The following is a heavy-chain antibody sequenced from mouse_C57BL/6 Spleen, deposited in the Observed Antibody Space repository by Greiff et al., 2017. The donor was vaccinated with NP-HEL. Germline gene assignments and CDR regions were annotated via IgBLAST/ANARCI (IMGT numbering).Heavy chain of an antibody. D-gene: IGHD2-3*01. CDR2: IDPSDSYT. CDR1: GYTFTSYW. V-gene: IGHV1-69*01. J-gene: IGHJ2*01. Sequence: QVQLQQPGAELVMPGASVKLSCKASGYTFTSYWMHWVKQRPGQGLEWIGEIDPSDSYTNYNQKFKGKSTLTVDKSSSTAYMQLSSLTSEDSAVYYCARTGGYSLYYFDYWGQGTTLTVSS. CDR3: ARTGGYSLYYFDY.